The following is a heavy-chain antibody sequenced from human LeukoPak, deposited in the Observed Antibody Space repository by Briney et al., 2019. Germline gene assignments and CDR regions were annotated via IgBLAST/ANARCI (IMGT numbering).Heavy chain of an antibody. Sequence: PGGSLRLSCAASGFTFSSYWMSWVRQAPGKGLEWVANIKQDGSEKYYVDSVKGRFTISRDNAKNSLYLQMNSLRAEDTAVYYCARDSSGWYLGGNFDYWGQGTLVTVSS. D-gene: IGHD6-19*01. CDR3: ARDSSGWYLGGNFDY. J-gene: IGHJ4*02. V-gene: IGHV3-7*01. CDR1: GFTFSSYW. CDR2: IKQDGSEK.